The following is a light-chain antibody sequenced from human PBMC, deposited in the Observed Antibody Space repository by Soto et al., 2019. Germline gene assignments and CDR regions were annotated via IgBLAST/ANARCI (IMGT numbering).Light chain of an antibody. CDR3: QQGYTSAIT. CDR2: DAS. CDR1: QSIGRW. V-gene: IGKV1-5*01. J-gene: IGKJ5*01. Sequence: DIQMTQSPSTLSASVGDTVTVTCRASQSIGRWLAWYQQKPGKAPKLLIFDASTLENGVPARFSGSGSGTDFTLTVNSLQPEDFATYYCQQGYTSAITFGQGTRLENK.